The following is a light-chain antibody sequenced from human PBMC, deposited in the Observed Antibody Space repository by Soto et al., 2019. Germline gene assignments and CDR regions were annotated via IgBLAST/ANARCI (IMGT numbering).Light chain of an antibody. J-gene: IGKJ5*01. Sequence: DIQLTQSPSFLSASVGDGITISCRASQDISSYLAWYQQKPGKAPKLLIHTASTLQSGVPSRFSGSGAGTEFTLTISSLQPEDFATYYCQHRHSYPITFGQGTRLEIK. CDR1: QDISSY. CDR2: TAS. V-gene: IGKV1-9*01. CDR3: QHRHSYPIT.